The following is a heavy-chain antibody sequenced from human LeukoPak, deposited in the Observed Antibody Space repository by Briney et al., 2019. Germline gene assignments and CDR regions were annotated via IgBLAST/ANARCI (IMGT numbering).Heavy chain of an antibody. CDR3: ARDYDSSGYYSY. CDR1: GFTFSRYR. V-gene: IGHV3-21*01. Sequence: GSLRLSCAGSGFTFSRYRLNWVRQGPGKGVEWVSSISSSSSYIYYADSVKGRFTISRDNAKNSLYLQMNSLRAEDTAVYYCARDYDSSGYYSYWGQGTLVTVSS. J-gene: IGHJ4*02. D-gene: IGHD3-22*01. CDR2: ISSSSSYI.